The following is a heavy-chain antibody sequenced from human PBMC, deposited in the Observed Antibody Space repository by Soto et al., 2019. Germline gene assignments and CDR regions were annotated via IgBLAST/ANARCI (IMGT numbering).Heavy chain of an antibody. J-gene: IGHJ4*02. D-gene: IGHD2-15*01. Sequence: QVQLVESGGGVVQPGRSLRLSCAASGFTFSSYAMHWVRQAPGKGLEWVAVISYDGSNKYYADSVKGRFTISRENSKNTLYLQMNSLRAEDTAVYYCARDRSLGYCSGGSCYVFDYWGQGTLVTVSS. CDR2: ISYDGSNK. V-gene: IGHV3-30-3*01. CDR1: GFTFSSYA. CDR3: ARDRSLGYCSGGSCYVFDY.